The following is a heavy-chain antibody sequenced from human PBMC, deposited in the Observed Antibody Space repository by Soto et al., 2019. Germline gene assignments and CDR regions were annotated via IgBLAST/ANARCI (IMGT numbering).Heavy chain of an antibody. CDR2: IIPIFGTA. D-gene: IGHD6-13*01. Sequence: QVQLVQSGAEVKKPGSSVKVSCKASGGTFSSYAISWVRHAPGQGLEWMGGIIPIFGTANYAQKFQGRVTITADESTSTAYMELSSLRSEDTAVYYCARVPYSYSSSWYWFDPWGQGTLVTVSS. CDR1: GGTFSSYA. CDR3: ARVPYSYSSSWYWFDP. J-gene: IGHJ5*02. V-gene: IGHV1-69*01.